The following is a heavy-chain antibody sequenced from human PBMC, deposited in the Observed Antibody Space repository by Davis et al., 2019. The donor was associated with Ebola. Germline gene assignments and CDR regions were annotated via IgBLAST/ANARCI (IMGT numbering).Heavy chain of an antibody. Sequence: ASVKVSCKASGYTFTGYYMHWVRQATGQGLEWMGWMNPNSGNTGYAQKFQGRVTMTRNTSISTAYMELSSLRSEDTAVYYCARSFSDPWGQGTLVTVSS. CDR1: GYTFTGYY. J-gene: IGHJ5*02. CDR3: ARSFSDP. V-gene: IGHV1-8*02. CDR2: MNPNSGNT.